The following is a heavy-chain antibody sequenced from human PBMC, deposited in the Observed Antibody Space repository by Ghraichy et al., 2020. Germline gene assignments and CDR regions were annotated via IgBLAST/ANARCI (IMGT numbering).Heavy chain of an antibody. CDR2: IYYSGST. Sequence: SETLSLTCTVSGGSISSYYWSWIRQPPGKGLEWIGYIYYSGSTNYNPSLKSRVTISVDTSKNQFSLKLSSVTAADTAVYYCARHYRIIAFDIWGQGTMVTVSS. D-gene: IGHD3-16*01. CDR3: ARHYRIIAFDI. J-gene: IGHJ3*02. CDR1: GGSISSYY. V-gene: IGHV4-59*08.